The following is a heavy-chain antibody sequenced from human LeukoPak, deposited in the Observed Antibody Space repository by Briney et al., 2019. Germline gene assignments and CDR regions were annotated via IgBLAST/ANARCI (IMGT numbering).Heavy chain of an antibody. V-gene: IGHV3-9*01. CDR3: TKAYGSGSYTSPFDY. CDR2: ISWNSGRI. Sequence: GGSLRLSCAASGFTYYDYAMQWVRHAPGKGVEGVSGISWNSGRIDYADYVKGRFTISRDNAKNSLYLQINNLRPYDTAFYYCTKAYGSGSYTSPFDYWGQGTLVTVSS. J-gene: IGHJ4*02. CDR1: GFTYYDYA. D-gene: IGHD3-10*01.